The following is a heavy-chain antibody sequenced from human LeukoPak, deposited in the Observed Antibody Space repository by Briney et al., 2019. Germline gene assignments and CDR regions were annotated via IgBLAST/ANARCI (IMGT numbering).Heavy chain of an antibody. J-gene: IGHJ4*02. D-gene: IGHD1-26*01. Sequence: SETLSLTCTVSGYSINSGYYWVWIRQPAGQGLEWIGSIYRTGSINYNPSLKSRVTISVDTSKNQFSLKLSSVTAADTAVYYCARLGAVRELRFSFDYWGQGTLVTVSS. CDR1: GYSINSGYY. CDR3: ARLGAVRELRFSFDY. CDR2: IYRTGSI. V-gene: IGHV4-38-2*02.